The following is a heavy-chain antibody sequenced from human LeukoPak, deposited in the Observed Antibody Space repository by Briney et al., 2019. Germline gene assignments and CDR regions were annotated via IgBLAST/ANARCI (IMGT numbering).Heavy chain of an antibody. Sequence: SGTLSLTCAVSGGSTSSSNWWSWVRQPPEKGLEWIGEIYHSGSTNYNPSLKSRVTISVDKSKNQFSLKLSSVTAADTAVYYCARGLSDIVVVPATIHYYYGMDVWGQGTTVTVSS. V-gene: IGHV4-4*02. CDR3: ARGLSDIVVVPATIHYYYGMDV. CDR1: GGSTSSSNW. D-gene: IGHD2-2*01. J-gene: IGHJ6*02. CDR2: IYHSGST.